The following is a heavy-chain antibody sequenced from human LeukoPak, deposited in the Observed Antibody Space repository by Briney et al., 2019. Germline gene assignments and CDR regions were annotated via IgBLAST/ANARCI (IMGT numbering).Heavy chain of an antibody. CDR3: ANLYSYGPVSDY. CDR1: GFTFSSYS. V-gene: IGHV3-21*01. J-gene: IGHJ4*02. CDR2: ISSSSSYI. Sequence: GGSLRLSCAASGFTFSSYSMNWVRQAPGKGLEWVSSISSSSSYIYYADSVKGRFTISRDNSKNTLYLQMSSLRAEDTAVYYCANLYSYGPVSDYWGQGTLVTVSS. D-gene: IGHD5-18*01.